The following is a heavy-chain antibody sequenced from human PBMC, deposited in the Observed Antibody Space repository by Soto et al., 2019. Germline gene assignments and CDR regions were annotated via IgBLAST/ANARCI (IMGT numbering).Heavy chain of an antibody. V-gene: IGHV3-53*01. D-gene: IGHD3-22*01. CDR3: ARTYYDSSGGLYFDY. J-gene: IGHJ4*02. Sequence: EVQLVESGGGLIQPGGSLRLSCAASGFTVSSNYMSWVRQAPGKGLEWVSVIYSGGSTYYADSVKGRFIISRDNSKNTLYLQMNSLRAEDTAVYYCARTYYDSSGGLYFDYWGQGTLVTVSS. CDR2: IYSGGST. CDR1: GFTVSSNY.